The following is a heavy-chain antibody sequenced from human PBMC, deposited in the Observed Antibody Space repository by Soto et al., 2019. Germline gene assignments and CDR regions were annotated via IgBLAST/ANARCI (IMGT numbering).Heavy chain of an antibody. D-gene: IGHD1-26*01. V-gene: IGHV1-2*02. CDR3: ARGGRWTEVYYFDY. J-gene: IGHJ4*02. CDR2: INPNSGGT. Sequence: ASVKVSCKASGYSFISYYLYWIRQVPGQGLEWMGWINPNSGGTNYAQKFQGRVTMTRDTSISTAYMELSRLRSDDTAVYYCARGGRWTEVYYFDYWGQGTLVTVSS. CDR1: GYSFISYY.